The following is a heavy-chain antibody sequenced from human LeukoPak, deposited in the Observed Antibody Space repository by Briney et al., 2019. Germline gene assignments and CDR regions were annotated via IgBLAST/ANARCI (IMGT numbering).Heavy chain of an antibody. CDR3: ARVTSTWYYFDY. Sequence: SETLSLTCTVSGGSISSYYWSWIRQPPGKGLEWIGYIYHSGSTYYNPSLKSRVTISVDRSKNQFSLKLSSVTAADTAVYYCARVTSTWYYFDYWGQGTLVTVSS. D-gene: IGHD3-16*01. CDR1: GGSISSYY. V-gene: IGHV4-59*12. CDR2: IYHSGST. J-gene: IGHJ4*02.